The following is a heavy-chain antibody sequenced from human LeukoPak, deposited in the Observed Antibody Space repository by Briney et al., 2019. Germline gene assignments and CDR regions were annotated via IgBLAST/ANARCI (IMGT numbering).Heavy chain of an antibody. V-gene: IGHV1-8*01. D-gene: IGHD3-16*02. CDR3: ARVTFGGVVADFDY. CDR2: MNPNSGNT. Sequence: GASVKVSCKASGYTFTSYYIKWVRQASGQGLELMGWMNPNSGNTGYAQKFQGRVTMTRTTSISTSYMALSRLRSEDTVVYYCARVTFGGVVADFDYWGQGTLVTVSS. CDR1: GYTFTSYY. J-gene: IGHJ4*02.